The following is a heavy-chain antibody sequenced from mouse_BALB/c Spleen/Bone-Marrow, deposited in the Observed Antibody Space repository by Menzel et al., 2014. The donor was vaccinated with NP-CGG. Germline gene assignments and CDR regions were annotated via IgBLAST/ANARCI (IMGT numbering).Heavy chain of an antibody. D-gene: IGHD2-1*01. CDR1: GFTFSDYY. V-gene: IGHV5-4*02. CDR2: ISDGGSYT. J-gene: IGHJ4*01. Sequence: EVQVVESGGGLVKPGGSLKLSCAASGFTFSDYYMYWVRQTPEKRLEWVATISDGGSYTYYPDSVKGRFTISRDNVKNNLYLQMSSLKSEDTAMYYCARDGNYYAMDYWGQGTSVTVSS. CDR3: ARDGNYYAMDY.